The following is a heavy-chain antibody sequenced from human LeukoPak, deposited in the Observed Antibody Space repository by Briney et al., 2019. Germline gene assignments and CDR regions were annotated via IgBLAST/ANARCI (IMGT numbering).Heavy chain of an antibody. J-gene: IGHJ4*02. CDR2: INPNGGGT. V-gene: IGHV1-2*02. CDR3: AAYSSWSNYFDY. Sequence: ASVKVSCKASEYTFTGYYMHWVRQAPGQGLEWMGWINPNGGGTNYAQKFQGRVTMTRDTSISTAYMELSRLRSDDTAVYYCAAYSSWSNYFDYWGQGTLVTVSS. CDR1: EYTFTGYY. D-gene: IGHD6-13*01.